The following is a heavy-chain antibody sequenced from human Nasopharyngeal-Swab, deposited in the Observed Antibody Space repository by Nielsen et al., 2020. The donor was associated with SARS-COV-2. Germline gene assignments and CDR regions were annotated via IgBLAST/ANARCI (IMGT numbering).Heavy chain of an antibody. CDR2: IWYDGSNK. Sequence: GESLKISCAASGFTFSSYGMHWVRQAPGKGLEWVAVIWYDGSNKYYADSVKGRFTISRDNSKNTLYLQMNSPRAEDTAVYYCARDIPFAVTGTTPPDAFDIWGQGTMVTASS. V-gene: IGHV3-33*01. CDR3: ARDIPFAVTGTTPPDAFDI. D-gene: IGHD1-7*01. CDR1: GFTFSSYG. J-gene: IGHJ3*02.